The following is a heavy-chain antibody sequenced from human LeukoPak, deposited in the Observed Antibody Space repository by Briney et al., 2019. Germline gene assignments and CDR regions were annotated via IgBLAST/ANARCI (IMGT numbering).Heavy chain of an antibody. CDR1: GFTFSSYG. J-gene: IGHJ4*02. D-gene: IGHD6-25*01. CDR3: AKDLGFY. V-gene: IGHV3-30*18. CDR2: ISYDGSNK. Sequence: GGSLRLSCAASGFTFSSYGMHWVRQAPGKGLEWVAVISYDGSNKYYADSVKGRFTISRDNSKNTLYLQMNSLRAEDTAVYYCAKDLGFYWGQGTLVTVSS.